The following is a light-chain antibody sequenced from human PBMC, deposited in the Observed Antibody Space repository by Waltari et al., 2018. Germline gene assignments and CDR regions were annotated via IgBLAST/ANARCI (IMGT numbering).Light chain of an antibody. CDR3: PQYNRWPPIT. CDR1: QSVSSN. V-gene: IGKV3-15*01. J-gene: IGKJ5*01. Sequence: EIVMTQTPPPLSVSHEETAPLSCNASQSVSSNVAWYQNKPGQAPRLLIYDASTRATSIPAKFRGSVSGTEFTLTISSLQSDDFAVYYCPQYNRWPPITFGHGTRLEIK. CDR2: DAS.